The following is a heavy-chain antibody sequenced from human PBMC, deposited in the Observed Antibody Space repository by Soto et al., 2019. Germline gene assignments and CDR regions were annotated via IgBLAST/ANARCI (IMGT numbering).Heavy chain of an antibody. CDR1: GYSFSSYW. CDR3: ARVDCSGYYATDYYYGMDV. D-gene: IGHD3-22*01. CDR2: IFPGDSDT. Sequence: GESLKMSCKGSGYSFSSYWIGWVRQMPGKDLEWMGIIFPGDSDTRYSPSFQGQVTISADKSIRTAYLQCSSPKASDTAMYYRARVDCSGYYATDYYYGMDVWGQGTPVPV. J-gene: IGHJ6*02. V-gene: IGHV5-51*01.